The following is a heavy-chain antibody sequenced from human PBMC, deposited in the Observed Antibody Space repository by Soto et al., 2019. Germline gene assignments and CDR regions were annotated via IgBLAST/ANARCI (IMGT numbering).Heavy chain of an antibody. Sequence: ASVKVSCKASGYTFTSYDINWVRQATGQGLEWMGWMNPNSGNTGYAQKFQGRVTMTRNTSISTAYMELSSLRSEDTAVYYCARAGYDFWSGSGVYYYYYGMDVWGQGTTVTVSS. CDR1: GYTFTSYD. D-gene: IGHD3-3*01. V-gene: IGHV1-8*01. CDR2: MNPNSGNT. J-gene: IGHJ6*02. CDR3: ARAGYDFWSGSGVYYYYYGMDV.